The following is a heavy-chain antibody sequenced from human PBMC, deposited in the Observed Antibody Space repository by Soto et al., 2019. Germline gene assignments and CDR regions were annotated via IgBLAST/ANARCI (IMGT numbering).Heavy chain of an antibody. D-gene: IGHD2-15*01. V-gene: IGHV3-13*05. CDR3: VRAYSGRLPRRADYYYAMDV. CDR1: GFSFGNYD. J-gene: IGHJ6*02. CDR2: IGAADDP. Sequence: GGSLRLSCAASGFSFGNYDLHWVRQVTGKGLEWVSAIGAADDPYYAASVKGRFTVSRDNAQKSMYLQMNNLRVGDAAVYYCVRAYSGRLPRRADYYYAMDVWGRGTTVTVSS.